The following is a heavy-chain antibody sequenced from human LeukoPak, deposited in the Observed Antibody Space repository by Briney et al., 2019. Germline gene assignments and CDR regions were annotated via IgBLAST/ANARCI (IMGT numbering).Heavy chain of an antibody. CDR3: ACVTGLYYFDF. D-gene: IGHD1-20*01. CDR2: IYYSGNT. Sequence: SETLSLTCAVSGGSIRSGDYYWSWARQPPGKGLEWIGHIYYSGNTYYNPSLKSRVAISVDTSKNQFSLKLSSVTAADTAVYYCACVTGLYYFDFWGQGTLVTVSS. V-gene: IGHV4-30-4*01. CDR1: GGSIRSGDYY. J-gene: IGHJ4*02.